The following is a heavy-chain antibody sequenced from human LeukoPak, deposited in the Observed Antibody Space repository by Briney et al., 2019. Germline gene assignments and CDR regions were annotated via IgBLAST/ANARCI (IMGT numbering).Heavy chain of an antibody. D-gene: IGHD3-10*02. CDR2: INWNGGST. J-gene: IGHJ6*04. Sequence: GGSLRLSCAASGFTFDDYGMSWVRQVPGKGLEWVSNINWNGGSTGYADSVKGRFTISRDNARNSLYLQMNSLRAEDTAVYYCAELGITMIGGVWGKETTVTISS. V-gene: IGHV3-20*04. CDR3: AELGITMIGGV. CDR1: GFTFDDYG.